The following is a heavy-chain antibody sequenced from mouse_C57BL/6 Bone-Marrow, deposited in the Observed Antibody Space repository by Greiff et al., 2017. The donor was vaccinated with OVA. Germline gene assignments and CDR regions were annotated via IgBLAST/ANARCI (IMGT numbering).Heavy chain of an antibody. Sequence: EVQLQQSGPELVKPGASVKISCKASGYSFTGYYMNWVKQSPEKSLEWIGEINPSTGGTTYNQKCKAKATLTVDKSSSTAYMQLKSLTSEDSAVYYCARDWTGTLAYWGQGTLVTVSA. V-gene: IGHV1-42*01. D-gene: IGHD4-1*01. J-gene: IGHJ3*01. CDR2: INPSTGGT. CDR3: ARDWTGTLAY. CDR1: GYSFTGYY.